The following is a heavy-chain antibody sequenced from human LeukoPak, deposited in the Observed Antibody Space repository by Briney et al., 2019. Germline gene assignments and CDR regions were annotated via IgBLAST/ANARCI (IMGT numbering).Heavy chain of an antibody. CDR3: ARDGWPAFDY. V-gene: IGHV6-1*01. D-gene: IGHD2-15*01. Sequence: SQTLSLTCAISGDSVSTNTAAWNWIRQSPSRGLEWLGRTYYRSKWYTDYAVSVKSRITVNPDTSKNQFSLQLNSVTPEDTAVYFCARDGWPAFDYWGQGTLVTVSS. CDR2: TYYRSKWYT. CDR1: GDSVSTNTAA. J-gene: IGHJ4*02.